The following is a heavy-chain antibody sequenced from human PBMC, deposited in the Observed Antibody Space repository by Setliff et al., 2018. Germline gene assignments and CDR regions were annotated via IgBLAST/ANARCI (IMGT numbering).Heavy chain of an antibody. CDR3: VRLGTVAAGD. CDR1: GFTFSSYG. D-gene: IGHD6-19*01. J-gene: IGHJ4*02. CDR2: IWYDGSNK. Sequence: GGSLRLSCAASGFTFSSYGMHWVRQAPGKGLEWVAVIWYDGSNKYYADSVRGRFTISRDNAKNSLYLQMNSLRVEDTALYHCVRLGTVAAGDWGQGTLVTVSS. V-gene: IGHV3-33*01.